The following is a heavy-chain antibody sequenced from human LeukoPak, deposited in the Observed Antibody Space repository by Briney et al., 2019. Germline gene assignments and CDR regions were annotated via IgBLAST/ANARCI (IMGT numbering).Heavy chain of an antibody. V-gene: IGHV1-2*06. CDR1: GYSFAEYY. Sequence: ASVTVSCKASGYSFAEYYIHWVRQAPGQGLEWMGRINPKSGGTDYVQSFQGRVTMTRDTSITTAYMELSSLRSDDTAVYYCAREVGATDNSFDYWGQGTLVTVSS. J-gene: IGHJ4*02. CDR3: AREVGATDNSFDY. D-gene: IGHD1-26*01. CDR2: INPKSGGT.